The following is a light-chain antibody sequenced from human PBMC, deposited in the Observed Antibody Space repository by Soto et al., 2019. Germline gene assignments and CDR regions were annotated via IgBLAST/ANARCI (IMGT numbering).Light chain of an antibody. CDR2: STN. V-gene: IGLV1-44*01. CDR1: SSNIGSNT. Sequence: QSVLTQPPSASGTPGQRVTISCSGSSSNIGSNTVNWYQQLPGTAPKLLIYSTNQRASGVPDRFSGSKSGTSASLAISGLQSVDEADYYCAAWDDSLYGVFGGGTKLTVL. CDR3: AAWDDSLYGV. J-gene: IGLJ2*01.